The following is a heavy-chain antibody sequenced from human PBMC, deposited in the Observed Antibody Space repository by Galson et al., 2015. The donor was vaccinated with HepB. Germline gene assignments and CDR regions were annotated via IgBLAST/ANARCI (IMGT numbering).Heavy chain of an antibody. D-gene: IGHD3-10*01. CDR3: ARRAVTLFRGVHYYWYFDL. CDR2: VYYSGST. J-gene: IGHJ2*01. V-gene: IGHV4-59*01. CDR1: GDSISIYN. Sequence: SETLSLTCTVSGDSISIYNWSWLRQSPGRGLEWIGYVYYSGSTKYNPSLKSRVTISVDASKKKFSLKLRSVTAADTAVYFCARRAVTLFRGVHYYWYFDLWGRGTLVTVSS.